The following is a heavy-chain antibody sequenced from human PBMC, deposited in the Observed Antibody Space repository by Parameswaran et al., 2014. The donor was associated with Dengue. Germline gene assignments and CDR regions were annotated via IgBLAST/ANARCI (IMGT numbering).Heavy chain of an antibody. V-gene: IGHV5-51*01. CDR3: ARQESRQLWFYFANAWGYSSYYFDY. J-gene: IGHJ4*02. D-gene: IGHD5-18*01. Sequence: VRQMPGKGLEWMGIIYPGDSDTRYSPSFQGQVTISADKSISTAYLQWSSLKASDTTMYYCARQESRQLWFYFANAWGYSSYYFDYWGQGTLVTVSS. CDR2: IYPGDSDT.